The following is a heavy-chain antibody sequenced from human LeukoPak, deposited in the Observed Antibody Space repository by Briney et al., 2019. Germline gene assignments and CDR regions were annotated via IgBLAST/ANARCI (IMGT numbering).Heavy chain of an antibody. D-gene: IGHD6-19*01. V-gene: IGHV4-34*01. Sequence: SETLSLTCTVSGGSISSYYCTWIRQAPGKGLEWVAEISHSGATHYNPSLKSRLTLSVDTSETQFSLKLTSVTAADTAVYYCAGIFGQWLGEWGQGALVTVSS. J-gene: IGHJ4*02. CDR2: ISHSGAT. CDR1: GGSISSYY. CDR3: AGIFGQWLGE.